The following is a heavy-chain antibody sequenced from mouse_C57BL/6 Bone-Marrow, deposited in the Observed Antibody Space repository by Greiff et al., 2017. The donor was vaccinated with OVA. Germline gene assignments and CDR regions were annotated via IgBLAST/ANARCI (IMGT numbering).Heavy chain of an antibody. V-gene: IGHV7-1*01. Sequence: DVKLVESGGGLVQSGRSLRLSCATSGFTFSDFYMEWVRQAPGKGLEWIAASRNKANDYTTEYSASVNGRFIVSRDTSQSILYLQMNALRAEDTAIYYCARDPYDGYPYWYFDVWGTGTTVTVSS. J-gene: IGHJ1*03. D-gene: IGHD2-3*01. CDR1: GFTFSDFY. CDR2: SRNKANDYTT. CDR3: ARDPYDGYPYWYFDV.